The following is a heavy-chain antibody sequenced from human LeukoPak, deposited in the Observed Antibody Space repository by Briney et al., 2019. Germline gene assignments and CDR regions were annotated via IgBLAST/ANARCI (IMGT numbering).Heavy chain of an antibody. Sequence: GASVKVSCKASGGTFSSYAISWVRQAPGQGLEWMGRIIPIFVTANYAQKFQGRVTITTDESTSTAYMELSSLRSEDTAVYYCARVHLGSSWSFDYWGQGTLVTVSS. D-gene: IGHD6-13*01. CDR1: GGTFSSYA. CDR2: IIPIFVTA. J-gene: IGHJ4*02. V-gene: IGHV1-69*05. CDR3: ARVHLGSSWSFDY.